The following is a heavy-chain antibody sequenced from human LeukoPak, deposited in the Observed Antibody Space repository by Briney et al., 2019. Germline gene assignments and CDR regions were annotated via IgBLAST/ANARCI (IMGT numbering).Heavy chain of an antibody. D-gene: IGHD3-3*01. J-gene: IGHJ4*02. CDR1: GFTFSNHG. Sequence: GGSLRLSCAPSGFTFSNHGMHWVRQAPGKGLEWVAIISSDGSRKYYAHSVEGRFTISRDNSKSTLYLQMDSLRAEDTAVYYCARDRAWNYFDSWGQGTLVTVSS. CDR2: ISSDGSRK. V-gene: IGHV3-30*03. CDR3: ARDRAWNYFDS.